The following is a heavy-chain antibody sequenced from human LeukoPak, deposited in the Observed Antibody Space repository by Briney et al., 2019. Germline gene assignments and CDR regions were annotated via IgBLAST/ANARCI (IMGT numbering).Heavy chain of an antibody. CDR1: GFIFSGYA. CDR3: AKSDPYGDSLIEI. V-gene: IGHV3-48*03. J-gene: IGHJ4*02. D-gene: IGHD4-17*01. CDR2: ISSTGGTI. Sequence: PGGSLRLSCAASGFIFSGYAMNWVRQAPGKGLEWLSHISSTGGTIYYADSVKGRLTVSRDNAKSSLYLQMNSLRAEDTAVYYCAKSDPYGDSLIEIWGQGALVTVSS.